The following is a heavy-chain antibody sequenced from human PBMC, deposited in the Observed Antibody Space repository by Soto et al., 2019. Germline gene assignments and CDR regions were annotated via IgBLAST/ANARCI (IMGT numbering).Heavy chain of an antibody. D-gene: IGHD3-9*01. CDR3: ARDYRTGYYSSFDH. Sequence: EVQLVETGGGLIQPGGSLRLSCAASGFTVSSEYMSWVRQAPGKGLEWVSVIDSGGSTYYADSVKGRFTISRDNSKNTLSLQMNNLRAEDTAVYYCARDYRTGYYSSFDHWGQGTLVTVSS. V-gene: IGHV3-53*02. J-gene: IGHJ4*02. CDR2: IDSGGST. CDR1: GFTVSSEY.